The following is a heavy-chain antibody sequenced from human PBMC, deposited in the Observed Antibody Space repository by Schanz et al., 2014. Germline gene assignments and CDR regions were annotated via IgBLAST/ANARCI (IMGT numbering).Heavy chain of an antibody. Sequence: QVQLVQSGTQVKKPGASVKVSCKASGYTLSAYSLHWVRQAPGQGLEWMGIVNPSVRGTHFAREFQGRVTVTSDTSTSTVYMELSGLRSEDTDVYYCAGALDSSGYYFDYWGQGTLVTVSS. V-gene: IGHV1-46*03. D-gene: IGHD3-22*01. CDR3: AGALDSSGYYFDY. CDR2: VNPSVRGT. J-gene: IGHJ4*02. CDR1: GYTLSAYS.